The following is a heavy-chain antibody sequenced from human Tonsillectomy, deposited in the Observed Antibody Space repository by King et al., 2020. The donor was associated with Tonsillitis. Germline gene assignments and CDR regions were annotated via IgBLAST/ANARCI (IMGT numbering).Heavy chain of an antibody. J-gene: IGHJ6*03. Sequence: HVQLVESGGGVVQPGRSLRLSCAASGFTFSSHVMHWVRQAPGKGLEWVALIWYDGSNKYYADSVKGRFTISRDTSKNTLYLQMNSLRAEDTAVYYCASSTYCSGGSCFERDFYYYMNVWGKGTTVTVSS. CDR2: IWYDGSNK. CDR1: GFTFSSHV. D-gene: IGHD2-15*01. V-gene: IGHV3-33*01. CDR3: ASSTYCSGGSCFERDFYYYMNV.